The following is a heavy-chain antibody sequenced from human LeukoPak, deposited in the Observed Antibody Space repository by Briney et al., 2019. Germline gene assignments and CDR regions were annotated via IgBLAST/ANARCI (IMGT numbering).Heavy chain of an antibody. Sequence: SVKVSCKASGGTFSSYAISWVRQAPGQGVEWMGRISTIFGTANYAQKFQGRGTITTDESTSKDYLELSSLRSEDTAVYYCARGSYYDSSGSLWGQGTLVTVSS. J-gene: IGHJ4*02. V-gene: IGHV1-69*05. D-gene: IGHD3-22*01. CDR1: GGTFSSYA. CDR2: ISTIFGTA. CDR3: ARGSYYDSSGSL.